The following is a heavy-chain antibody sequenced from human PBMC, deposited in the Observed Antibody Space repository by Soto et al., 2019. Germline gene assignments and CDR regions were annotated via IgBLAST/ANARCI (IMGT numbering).Heavy chain of an antibody. V-gene: IGHV3-30*18. Sequence: QVQLVESGGGVVQPGRSLRLSCAASGFPFSSYGMTWVLQAHGKVLEWVAVVSYDEITKYYEDSVKGRFTISRDNSKNTVYLQMTSLRAEDTAVYYCAKPLGLLRRAMAQGSDYWGQGTLVTVSS. CDR1: GFPFSSYG. D-gene: IGHD5-18*01. J-gene: IGHJ4*02. CDR2: VSYDEITK. CDR3: AKPLGLLRRAMAQGSDY.